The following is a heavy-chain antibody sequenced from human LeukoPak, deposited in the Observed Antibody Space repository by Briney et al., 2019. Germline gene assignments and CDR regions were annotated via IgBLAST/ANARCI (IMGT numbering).Heavy chain of an antibody. D-gene: IGHD2-21*02. CDR2: IYYGGST. Sequence: PSETLSLSCTVSGGSVSSYYWSWIRQPPGKGLEWIGYIYYGGSTNYNPSLKSRVTISVDTSKNQFSLKLSSVTAADTAVYYCARSDFSDAFDIWGQGTMVTVSS. CDR1: GGSVSSYY. J-gene: IGHJ3*02. CDR3: ARSDFSDAFDI. V-gene: IGHV4-59*02.